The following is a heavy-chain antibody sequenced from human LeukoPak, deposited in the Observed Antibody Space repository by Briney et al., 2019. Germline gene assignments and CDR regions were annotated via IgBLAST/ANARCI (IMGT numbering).Heavy chain of an antibody. CDR2: ISSANSHI. CDR3: ASYGSGSYYNWFDP. CDR1: GFSLSNYA. Sequence: PGGSLRLSCVVSGFSLSNYAMNWVRQAPGKGPEWVSYISSANSHIYYADSVKGRFTISRDNAKNSLYLQMNSLRAEDTAVYYCASYGSGSYYNWFDPWGQGTLVTVSS. D-gene: IGHD3-10*01. J-gene: IGHJ5*02. V-gene: IGHV3-21*04.